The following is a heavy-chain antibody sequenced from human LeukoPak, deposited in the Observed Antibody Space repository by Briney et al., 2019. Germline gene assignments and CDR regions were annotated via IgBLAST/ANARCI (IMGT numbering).Heavy chain of an antibody. CDR1: GFTFSSYE. CDR3: ARVGVCSSTSCYTLSYYYYGMDV. CDR2: ISSSGSTI. V-gene: IGHV3-48*03. J-gene: IGHJ6*02. Sequence: PGGSLRLSCAASGFTFSSYEMNWVRQAPGKGLEWVSYISSSGSTIDYADSVKGRFTISRDNAKNSLYLQMNSLRAEDTAVYYCARVGVCSSTSCYTLSYYYYGMDVWGQGTTVTVSS. D-gene: IGHD2-2*02.